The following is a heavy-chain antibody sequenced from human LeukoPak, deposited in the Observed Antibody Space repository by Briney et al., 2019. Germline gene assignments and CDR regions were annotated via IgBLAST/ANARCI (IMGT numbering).Heavy chain of an antibody. Sequence: SETLSLTCTVSGGSISSNSYYWGWIRQPPGKGLQWIGSIYYSGSTYYNPSLKSRVTISVDTSKNQFSLKLSSVTAADTAVYYCARGTSEQTVDYWGQGTLVTVSS. J-gene: IGHJ4*02. CDR2: IYYSGST. D-gene: IGHD1-1*01. CDR1: GGSISSNSYY. CDR3: ARGTSEQTVDY. V-gene: IGHV4-39*07.